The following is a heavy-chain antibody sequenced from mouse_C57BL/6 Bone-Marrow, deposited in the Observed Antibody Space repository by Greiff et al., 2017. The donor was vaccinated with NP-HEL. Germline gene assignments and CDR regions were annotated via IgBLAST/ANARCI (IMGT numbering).Heavy chain of an antibody. CDR1: GYTFTDYE. D-gene: IGHD2-1*01. CDR2: IDPETGGT. J-gene: IGHJ4*01. V-gene: IGHV1-15*01. Sequence: VQRVESGAELVRPGASVTLSCKASGYTFTDYEMHWVKQTPVHGLEWIGAIDPETGGTAYNQKFKGKAILTADKSSSTAYMELRSLTSEDSAVYYCTRLLWDAMDYWGQGTSVTVSS. CDR3: TRLLWDAMDY.